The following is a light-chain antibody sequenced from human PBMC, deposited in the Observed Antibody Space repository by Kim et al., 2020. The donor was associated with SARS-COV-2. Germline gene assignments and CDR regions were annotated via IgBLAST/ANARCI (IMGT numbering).Light chain of an antibody. CDR2: EDN. CDR1: SGSIASNY. Sequence: NFMLTQPHSASESPGKTVTISCTRSSGSIASNYVQWYQQRPGSSPTTVIYEDNQRPSGVPDRFSGSIDSSSNSASLTISGLKTEDEADYYCLSYDISNVPFGGGTQLTVL. J-gene: IGLJ7*01. V-gene: IGLV6-57*01. CDR3: LSYDISNVP.